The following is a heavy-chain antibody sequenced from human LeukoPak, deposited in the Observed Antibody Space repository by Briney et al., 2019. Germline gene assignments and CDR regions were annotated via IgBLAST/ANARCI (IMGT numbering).Heavy chain of an antibody. J-gene: IGHJ4*02. D-gene: IGHD6-13*01. Sequence: PSETLSLTCTVSGGSIIGGGYYWSWIRQHPGKGLEWIGYISYSGSTYYNLSLKSRVTIPVDTSKNQFSLKLSSVTAADTAVYYCAKTRPLDSSSWSHGDYWGQGTLVTVSS. CDR3: AKTRPLDSSSWSHGDY. CDR1: GGSIIGGGYY. V-gene: IGHV4-31*03. CDR2: ISYSGST.